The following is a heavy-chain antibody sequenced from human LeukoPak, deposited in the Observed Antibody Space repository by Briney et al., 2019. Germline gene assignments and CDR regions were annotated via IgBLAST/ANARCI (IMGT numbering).Heavy chain of an antibody. D-gene: IGHD1-7*01. Sequence: GESLKISCKGSGYSFTNYWIGWVRQMPGKGLEWMGIIYPGDSDTRYSPSFQGQVTFSADTSISTAYLQWSSLKASDTAIYYCARRGNYWFDPWGQGTLVTVSS. V-gene: IGHV5-51*01. CDR3: ARRGNYWFDP. CDR1: GYSFTNYW. J-gene: IGHJ5*02. CDR2: IYPGDSDT.